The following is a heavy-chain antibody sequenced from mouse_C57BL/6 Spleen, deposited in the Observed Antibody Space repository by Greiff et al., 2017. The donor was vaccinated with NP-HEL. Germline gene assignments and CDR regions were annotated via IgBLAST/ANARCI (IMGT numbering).Heavy chain of an antibody. CDR2: INPSNGGT. J-gene: IGHJ2*01. V-gene: IGHV1-53*01. Sequence: QVHVKQPGTELVKPGASVKLSCKASGYTFTSYWMHWVKQRPGQGLEWIGNINPSNGGTNYNEKFKSKATLTVDKSSSTAYMQLSSLTSEDSAVYYCARLGGGYGIDYWGQGTTLTVSS. CDR1: GYTFTSYW. D-gene: IGHD2-2*01. CDR3: ARLGGGYGIDY.